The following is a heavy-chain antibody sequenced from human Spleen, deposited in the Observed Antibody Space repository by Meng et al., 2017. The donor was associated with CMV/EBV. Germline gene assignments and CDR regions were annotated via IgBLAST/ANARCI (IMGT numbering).Heavy chain of an antibody. V-gene: IGHV1-2*02. Sequence: ASVKVSCKSSGYMFRNYYIYWVRKAPGQGLEWMGWINPNTGATFSAQKFEGRVTMTSDTSFSTTYMELDSLKSDDTAIYYCARDGRVVPHHAGNYRGQHWLNPWGQGTLVTVSS. J-gene: IGHJ5*02. D-gene: IGHD4-11*01. CDR1: GYMFRNYY. CDR3: ARDGRVVPHHAGNYRGQHWLNP. CDR2: INPNTGAT.